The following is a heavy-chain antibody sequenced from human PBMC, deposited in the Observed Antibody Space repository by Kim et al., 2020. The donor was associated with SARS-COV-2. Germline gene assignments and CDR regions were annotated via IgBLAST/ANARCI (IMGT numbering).Heavy chain of an antibody. Sequence: GGSLRLSCAASGFTFSSYAMHWVRQAPGKGLEWVALILYDGSSKYYADSAKGRFTISRDNSKNTLFLQMNSLRAEDTAVYYCARDEYCSGGSCYFSAGDYWGQGTLVTVSS. CDR3: ARDEYCSGGSCYFSAGDY. D-gene: IGHD2-15*01. J-gene: IGHJ4*02. CDR1: GFTFSSYA. V-gene: IGHV3-30*04. CDR2: ILYDGSSK.